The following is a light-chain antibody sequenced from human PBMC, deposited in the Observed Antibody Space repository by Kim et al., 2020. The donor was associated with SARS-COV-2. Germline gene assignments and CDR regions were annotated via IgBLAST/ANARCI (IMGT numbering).Light chain of an antibody. CDR3: NSRGNSPYHVV. CDR1: SLQRFY. V-gene: IGLV3-19*01. J-gene: IGLJ3*02. Sequence: SSELTQDPIVSVALGQTVRITCQGDSLQRFYAKWYQQKSGQAPVLVIYGQNNRPSGIPDRFSGSTSGNTASLTITGAQAEDEADYYCNSRGNSPYHVVFGGGTQLTVL. CDR2: GQN.